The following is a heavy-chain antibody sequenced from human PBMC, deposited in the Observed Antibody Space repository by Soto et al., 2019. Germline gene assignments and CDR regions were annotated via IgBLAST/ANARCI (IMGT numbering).Heavy chain of an antibody. D-gene: IGHD6-19*01. CDR1: GGSFSGYY. Sequence: SETLSLTCAVYGGSFSGYYWSWIRQPPGKGLEWIGEINHSGSTNYNPSLKSRVTISVDTSKNQFSLKLSSVTAADTAVYYCASTGYSSGWFPGYYYYGMDVWGQGTTVTVSS. V-gene: IGHV4-34*01. CDR3: ASTGYSSGWFPGYYYYGMDV. J-gene: IGHJ6*02. CDR2: INHSGST.